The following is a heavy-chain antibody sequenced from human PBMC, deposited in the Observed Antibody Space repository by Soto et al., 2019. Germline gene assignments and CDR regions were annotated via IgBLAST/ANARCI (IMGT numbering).Heavy chain of an antibody. Sequence: PSETLSLTCTVSGGSISSGGYYWSWIRQHPGKGLEWIGYIYYSGSTYYNPSLKSRVTISVDTSKNQFYLKLSSVTAADTAVYYCARGGAIFGVVIHYYYGMDVWGQGTTVTVSS. D-gene: IGHD3-3*01. V-gene: IGHV4-31*03. CDR2: IYYSGST. CDR1: GGSISSGGYY. CDR3: ARGGAIFGVVIHYYYGMDV. J-gene: IGHJ6*02.